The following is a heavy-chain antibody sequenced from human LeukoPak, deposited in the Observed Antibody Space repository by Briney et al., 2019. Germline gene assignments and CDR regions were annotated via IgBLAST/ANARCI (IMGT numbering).Heavy chain of an antibody. J-gene: IGHJ4*02. CDR2: VSSDGIAK. CDR1: GFIFRTYS. V-gene: IGHV3-30-3*01. D-gene: IGHD6-13*01. CDR3: ARDCIPPTGEFEFDS. Sequence: GGSLRLSCAASGFIFRTYSIHWVRQAPGKGLEWVAVVSSDGIAKYYADSVKGRFTISRDNSINTLYLQMNSLRAEDTAVYYCARDCIPPTGEFEFDSWGQGTLVTVSS.